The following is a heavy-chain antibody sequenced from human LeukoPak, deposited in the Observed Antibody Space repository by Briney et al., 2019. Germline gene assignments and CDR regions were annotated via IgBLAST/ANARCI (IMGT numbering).Heavy chain of an antibody. D-gene: IGHD1-26*01. CDR2: ISAYNGNT. Sequence: ASVKVSCKASGYTFTSYGISWVRPAPGQGLEWMGWISAYNGNTTYAQKLQGRVTMTTDTSTSTAYMELRSLRSDDTAVYYCARDRESGSYYPKPCDYWGQGTLVTVSS. V-gene: IGHV1-18*01. CDR3: ARDRESGSYYPKPCDY. CDR1: GYTFTSYG. J-gene: IGHJ4*02.